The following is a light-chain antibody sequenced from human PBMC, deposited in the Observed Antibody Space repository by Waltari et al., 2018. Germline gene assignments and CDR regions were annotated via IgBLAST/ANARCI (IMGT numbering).Light chain of an antibody. J-gene: IGKJ5*01. CDR1: QSVISY. CDR3: QQRGDWPIT. Sequence: EVVLTQSPATLSLSQEARATPSCRASQSVISYLVCYQQKADKAPRRRIYDASKRATGMPARFSVSGSETDFTLTISSLEPEDFAIYYCQQRGDWPITFGQGTRLETK. CDR2: DAS. V-gene: IGKV3-11*01.